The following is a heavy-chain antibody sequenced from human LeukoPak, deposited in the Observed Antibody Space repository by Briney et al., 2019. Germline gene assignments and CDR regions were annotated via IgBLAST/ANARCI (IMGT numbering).Heavy chain of an antibody. CDR1: GYTFTSYD. J-gene: IGHJ4*02. V-gene: IGHV1-8*01. CDR3: ASFQRAHPWFDY. CDR2: MNPNSGNT. Sequence: ASVKVSCKASGYTFTSYDINWVRQATGQGLEWMGWMNPNSGNTGYAQKFQGRVTVTRNTSISTAYMELSSLRSEDTAVYYCASFQRAHPWFDYWGQGTLVTVSS.